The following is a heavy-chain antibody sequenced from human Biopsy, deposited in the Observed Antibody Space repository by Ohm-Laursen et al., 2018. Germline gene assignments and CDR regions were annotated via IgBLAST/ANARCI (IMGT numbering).Heavy chain of an antibody. D-gene: IGHD2-15*01. CDR1: GKTFSDYQ. Sequence: TLSPTCAVFGKTFSDYQWSWIRQPPGKGLEWIGQINQAGTTNYNPSLKSRVSISADASKYEFSLRLTSVTAAGTAVYLCGNEVHGRDYWGLGAQVTVSS. V-gene: IGHV4-34*08. CDR3: GNEVHGRDY. J-gene: IGHJ4*02. CDR2: INQAGTT.